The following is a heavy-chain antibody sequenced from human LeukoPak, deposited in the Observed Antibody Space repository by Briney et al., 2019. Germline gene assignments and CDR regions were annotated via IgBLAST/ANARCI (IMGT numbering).Heavy chain of an antibody. Sequence: GASVKVSCKASGYTYTSYDINWVRQATGQGLEWMGWMNPNSGNTGYAQKFQGRVTITRNTSISTAYMELSSLRSEDTAVYYCARGAGGRARNWLDPWGQGTLVTVSS. D-gene: IGHD1-14*01. CDR2: MNPNSGNT. CDR3: ARGAGGRARNWLDP. V-gene: IGHV1-8*03. J-gene: IGHJ5*02. CDR1: GYTYTSYD.